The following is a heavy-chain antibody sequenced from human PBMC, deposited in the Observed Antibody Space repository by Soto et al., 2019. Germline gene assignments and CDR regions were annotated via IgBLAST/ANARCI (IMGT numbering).Heavy chain of an antibody. D-gene: IGHD2-15*01. CDR3: AKDGGGYP. Sequence: HAQLVQSGAELRKPGSSVKVSCKASGGIFSNFAFSWVRQAPGQGLEWMGTIVPVYGTVHYAHQLQGRVTITADESTTTTYMEISGLRSEDTAVYYCAKDGGGYPWGQGTLVTVSS. V-gene: IGHV1-69*18. J-gene: IGHJ5*02. CDR1: GGIFSNFA. CDR2: IVPVYGTV.